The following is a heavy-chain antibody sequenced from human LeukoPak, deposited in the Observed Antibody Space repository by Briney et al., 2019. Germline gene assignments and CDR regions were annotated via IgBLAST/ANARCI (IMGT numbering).Heavy chain of an antibody. CDR1: GGSISSYY. CDR3: ARVDPYYDILTGYYDSLYFDY. Sequence: SETLSLTCTVSGGSISSYYWSWTRQPPGKGLEWIGYIYYSGSTNYNPSLKSRVTISVDTSKNQFSLKLSSVTAADTAVYYCARVDPYYDILTGYYDSLYFDYWGQGTLVTVSS. CDR2: IYYSGST. V-gene: IGHV4-59*01. J-gene: IGHJ4*02. D-gene: IGHD3-9*01.